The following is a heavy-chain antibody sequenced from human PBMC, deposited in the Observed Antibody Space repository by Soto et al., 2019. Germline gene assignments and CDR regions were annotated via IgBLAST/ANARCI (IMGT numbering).Heavy chain of an antibody. V-gene: IGHV3-48*01. CDR1: GFTFSTYS. CDR3: ARAGVDTAIFRYFDY. Sequence: GGSLRLSCVASGFTFSTYSMNWVRQAPGKGLEWVSYISSSSSTTYYVDSVKGRFTISRDNGENSLYLQMNSLRAEDTAVYYCARAGVDTAIFRYFDYWGQGTLVTSPQ. J-gene: IGHJ4*02. CDR2: ISSSSSTT. D-gene: IGHD5-18*01.